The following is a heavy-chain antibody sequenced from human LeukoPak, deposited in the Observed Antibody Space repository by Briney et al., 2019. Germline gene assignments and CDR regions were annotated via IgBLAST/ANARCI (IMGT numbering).Heavy chain of an antibody. CDR1: GGSISSYY. J-gene: IGHJ5*02. CDR2: IYTSGST. D-gene: IGHD3-10*01. Sequence: PSETLSLTCTVSGGSISSYYWSWIRQPAGKGLEWIGRIYTSGSTNYNPSLKSRVTMSVDTSKNQFSLKLSSVTAADTAVYYRARADVLYGSGSYVFDPWGQGTLVTVSS. V-gene: IGHV4-4*07. CDR3: ARADVLYGSGSYVFDP.